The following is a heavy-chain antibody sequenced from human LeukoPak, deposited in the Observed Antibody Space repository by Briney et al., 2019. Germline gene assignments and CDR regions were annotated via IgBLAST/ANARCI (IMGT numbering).Heavy chain of an antibody. CDR1: GFTFSSYS. Sequence: PGGSLRLSCAASGFTFSSYSMNWVRQAPGKGLEWVANIKQDGSEKYYVDSVKGRFTISRDNAKNSLYLQMNSLRAEDTAVYYCARVKRGFGLLWFGELLPDYWGQGTLVTVSS. J-gene: IGHJ4*02. CDR2: IKQDGSEK. V-gene: IGHV3-7*01. D-gene: IGHD3-10*01. CDR3: ARVKRGFGLLWFGELLPDY.